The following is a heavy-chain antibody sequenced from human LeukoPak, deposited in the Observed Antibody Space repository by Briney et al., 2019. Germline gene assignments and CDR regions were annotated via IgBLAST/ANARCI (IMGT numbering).Heavy chain of an antibody. CDR3: ARTYYDILTGYSLSDY. CDR1: GYTFPSYW. V-gene: IGHV5-10-1*01. D-gene: IGHD3-9*01. J-gene: IGHJ4*02. CDR2: IDPSDSYT. Sequence: GESLKISCKGSGYTFPSYWITWVRQMPGKGLEWMGSIDPSDSYTNYSPSFQGHVTISADKSISTAYLQWSSLIASDTDMSYCARTYYDILTGYSLSDYWGQGTLVTVSS.